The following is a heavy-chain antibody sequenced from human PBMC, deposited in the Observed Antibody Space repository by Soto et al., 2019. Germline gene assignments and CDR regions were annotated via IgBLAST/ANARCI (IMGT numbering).Heavy chain of an antibody. CDR2: ISGSGGST. CDR3: AKDRGYSYGYTTPPQLFDY. CDR1: GFTFSSYA. Sequence: GGSLRLSCAASGFTFSSYAMSWVRQAPGKGLEWVSAISGSGGSTYYADSVKGRFTISRDNSKNTLYLQMNSLRAEDTAVYYCAKDRGYSYGYTTPPQLFDYWGQGTLVTVSS. V-gene: IGHV3-23*01. J-gene: IGHJ4*02. D-gene: IGHD5-18*01.